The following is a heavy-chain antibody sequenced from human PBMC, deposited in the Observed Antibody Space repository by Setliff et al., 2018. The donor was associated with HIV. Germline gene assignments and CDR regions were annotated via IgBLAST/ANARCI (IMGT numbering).Heavy chain of an antibody. Sequence: SETLSLTCAVPGGSIGTTTYYWGWIRQPPGKGLEWIGSIYYNGITYYNPSLKGRFTISVDTSKNQFYLKVTSVTAADTAVYYCARRIFHSSFPSFDSWGQGTLVTVSS. V-gene: IGHV4-39*01. CDR3: ARRIFHSSFPSFDS. J-gene: IGHJ4*02. D-gene: IGHD2-15*01. CDR1: GGSIGTTTYY. CDR2: IYYNGIT.